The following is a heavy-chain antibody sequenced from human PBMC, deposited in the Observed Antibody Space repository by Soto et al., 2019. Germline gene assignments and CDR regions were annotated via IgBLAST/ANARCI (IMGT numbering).Heavy chain of an antibody. J-gene: IGHJ4*02. CDR3: ARGRYGDY. D-gene: IGHD1-1*01. CDR2: ISAHNGNT. CDR1: GYTFTSYG. V-gene: IGHV1-18*01. Sequence: QVHLVQSGAEVKKPGASVKVSCKASGYTFTSYGITWVRQAPGQGLEWMGWISAHNGNTDYAQKLQGRVIVTRDTATSKAYMELRRLISDDTAVYYCARGRYGDYWGQGALVTVSS.